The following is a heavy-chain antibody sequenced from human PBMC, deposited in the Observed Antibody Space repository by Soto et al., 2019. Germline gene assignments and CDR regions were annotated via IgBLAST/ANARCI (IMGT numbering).Heavy chain of an antibody. Sequence: SETLSLTCAVYGGSFSGYYWSWIRQPPGKGLEWIGEINHSGSTNYNPSLKSRITISVDTSKNQFSLKLSSVTAADTAVYYCARVSCSGGSCYSRRYYYYYMDVWGKGTTVTVSS. CDR3: ARVSCSGGSCYSRRYYYYYMDV. D-gene: IGHD2-15*01. V-gene: IGHV4-34*01. J-gene: IGHJ6*03. CDR2: INHSGST. CDR1: GGSFSGYY.